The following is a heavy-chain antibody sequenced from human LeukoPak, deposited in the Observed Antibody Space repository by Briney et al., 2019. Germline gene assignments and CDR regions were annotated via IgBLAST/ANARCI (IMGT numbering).Heavy chain of an antibody. J-gene: IGHJ4*02. D-gene: IGHD6-19*01. V-gene: IGHV4-4*07. Sequence: SETLSLTCTVSGDSIRSYYWSWIRQPAGKGLEWIGRIYTSGSTNYNPSLKSRVTMSVDTSKNQFSLKLSSVTAADTAVYYCASGPRYSSGWYDDYWGQGTLVTVSS. CDR1: GDSIRSYY. CDR3: ASGPRYSSGWYDDY. CDR2: IYTSGST.